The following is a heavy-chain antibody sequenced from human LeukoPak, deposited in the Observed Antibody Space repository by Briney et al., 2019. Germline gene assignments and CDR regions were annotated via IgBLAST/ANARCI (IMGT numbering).Heavy chain of an antibody. D-gene: IGHD6-19*01. CDR2: IWHGGSNE. Sequence: GGSLRLSCAASGFTFGSYGMHWVRQAPGKGLELVARIWHGGSNEYHADSVRGRFTISRDNSMNTLYLHMNSLRAEDTAVYYCARGRRACSGSTCYSWFDPWGQGTLVTVSS. J-gene: IGHJ5*02. V-gene: IGHV3-33*01. CDR3: ARGRRACSGSTCYSWFDP. CDR1: GFTFGSYG.